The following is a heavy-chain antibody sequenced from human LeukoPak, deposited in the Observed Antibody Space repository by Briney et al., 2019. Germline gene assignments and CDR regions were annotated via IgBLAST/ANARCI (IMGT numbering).Heavy chain of an antibody. V-gene: IGHV5-10-1*01. D-gene: IGHD3-10*01. CDR2: IDPSDSYI. J-gene: IGHJ2*01. CDR1: GYSFTSYW. Sequence: GESLKISCQGSGYSFTSYWISWVRQMPGKGLEWMGRIDPSDSYINYNPSFQGHVTISADKSISTAYLQWSSLKASDTAMYYCARYGERYGSYFDLWGRGTLVTVSS. CDR3: ARYGERYGSYFDL.